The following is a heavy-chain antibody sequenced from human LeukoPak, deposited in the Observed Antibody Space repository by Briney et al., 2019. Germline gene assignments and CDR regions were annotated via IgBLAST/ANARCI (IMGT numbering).Heavy chain of an antibody. CDR2: ISGSGGST. V-gene: IGHV3-23*01. D-gene: IGHD2-15*01. J-gene: IGHJ3*02. Sequence: GGSLRLSCAASGFTFSSYVMSWVRQAPGKGLEWVSAISGSGGSTYYADSVKGRFTISRDNSKNTLCLQMNSLRVEDTAVYYCAKVNTATYIIRDTFDIWGQGTMVIVSS. CDR1: GFTFSSYV. CDR3: AKVNTATYIIRDTFDI.